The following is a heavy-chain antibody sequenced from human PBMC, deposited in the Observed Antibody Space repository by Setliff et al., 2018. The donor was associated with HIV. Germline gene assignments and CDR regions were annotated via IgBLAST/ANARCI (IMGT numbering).Heavy chain of an antibody. CDR1: GGSISSSVYY. CDR3: ARGARLLAGYSDRWDYYYMAV. Sequence: SETLSLTCTVSGGSISSSVYYWGWIRQPPGKGLEWIGNIYYSGSTHYNPSLKSRFTISVDTSKNQFSLKVNSVTAADTAVYYCARGARLLAGYSDRWDYYYMAVWGKGTTVTVSS. J-gene: IGHJ6*03. CDR2: IYYSGST. V-gene: IGHV4-39*07. D-gene: IGHD6-13*01.